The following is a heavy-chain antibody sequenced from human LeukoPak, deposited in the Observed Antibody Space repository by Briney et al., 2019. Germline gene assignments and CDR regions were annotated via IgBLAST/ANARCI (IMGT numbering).Heavy chain of an antibody. CDR3: AKDLYYYDSSGYYGQDY. CDR1: GFTFSSYA. CDR2: ISGSGGST. Sequence: GGSLRLSCAASGFTFSSYAMSWVRQAPGKGLEWVSAISGSGGSTYYADSVKGRFTISRDNSKNTLYLQMNSLRAEDTAVYYCAKDLYYYDSSGYYGQDYWGQGTLVTVSS. D-gene: IGHD3-22*01. J-gene: IGHJ4*02. V-gene: IGHV3-23*01.